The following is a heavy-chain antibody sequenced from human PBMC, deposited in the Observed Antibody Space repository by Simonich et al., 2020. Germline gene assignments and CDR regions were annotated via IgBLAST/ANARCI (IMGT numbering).Heavy chain of an antibody. D-gene: IGHD6-13*01. Sequence: QLQLQESGPGLVKPSETLSLTCTVSGGSISSSSYYWGWIRQPPGKGLEWIGSIYYIGSTYSNPSLKSRVTISVDTSKNQFSLKLSSVTAADTAVYYCARHAGFAFDIWGQGTMVTVSS. V-gene: IGHV4-39*01. CDR2: IYYIGST. CDR1: GGSISSSSYY. J-gene: IGHJ3*02. CDR3: ARHAGFAFDI.